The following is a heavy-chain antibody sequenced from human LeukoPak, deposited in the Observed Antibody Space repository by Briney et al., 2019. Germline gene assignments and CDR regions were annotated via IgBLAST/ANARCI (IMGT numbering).Heavy chain of an antibody. CDR2: IYYSGST. D-gene: IGHD3-9*01. J-gene: IGHJ4*02. CDR1: GGSISSSSYY. Sequence: PSETLSLTCTVSGGSISSSSYYWGWIRQPPGKGLEWIGSIYYSGSTYYNPSLKSRFTISVDTSKNQFSLKLSSVTAADTAVYYCARVLRYFDWLPNYYFDYWGQGTLVTVSS. CDR3: ARVLRYFDWLPNYYFDY. V-gene: IGHV4-39*07.